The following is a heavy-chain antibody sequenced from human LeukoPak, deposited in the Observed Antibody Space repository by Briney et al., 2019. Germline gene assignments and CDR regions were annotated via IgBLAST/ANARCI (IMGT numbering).Heavy chain of an antibody. V-gene: IGHV3-74*01. CDR2: INTDGSSI. CDR3: ARGSSWPDY. Sequence: GGSLRLSCAASGFTVSGSWMHWVRQAPGKGLVWVSRINTDGSSITYADSVKGRFTISRDNANNTLYLQMNSLRGEDTAVYYCARGSSWPDYWGQGTLVTVSS. J-gene: IGHJ4*02. CDR1: GFTVSGSW. D-gene: IGHD6-13*01.